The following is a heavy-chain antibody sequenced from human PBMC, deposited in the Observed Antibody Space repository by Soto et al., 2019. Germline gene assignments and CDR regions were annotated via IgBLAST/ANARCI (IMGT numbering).Heavy chain of an antibody. J-gene: IGHJ4*02. CDR2: IKQDGSEK. Sequence: GGSLRLSCAASGFTFSSYWMSWVRQAPGKGLEWVANIKQDGSEKYYVDSVKGRFTISRDNAKNSLYLQMNSLRAEDTAVYYCARAGDFWSGYQPADYWGQGTLVTVSS. CDR1: GFTFSSYW. V-gene: IGHV3-7*05. D-gene: IGHD3-3*01. CDR3: ARAGDFWSGYQPADY.